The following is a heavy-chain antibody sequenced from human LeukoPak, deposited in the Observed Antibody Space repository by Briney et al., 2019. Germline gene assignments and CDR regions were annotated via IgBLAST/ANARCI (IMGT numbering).Heavy chain of an antibody. Sequence: GRSLRLSCAASGFTFSSYAMHWVRQAPGKGLEWVAVISYDGSNKYYADSVKGRFTISRDNSKNTLYLQMNSLRAEDTAVYYCARGVATMARYYYYGMDVWGQGTTVTVSS. D-gene: IGHD3-10*01. J-gene: IGHJ6*02. CDR3: ARGVATMARYYYYGMDV. CDR2: ISYDGSNK. V-gene: IGHV3-30-3*01. CDR1: GFTFSSYA.